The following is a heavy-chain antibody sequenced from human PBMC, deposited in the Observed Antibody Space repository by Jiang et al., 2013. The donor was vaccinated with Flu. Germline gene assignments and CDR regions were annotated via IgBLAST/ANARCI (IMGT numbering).Heavy chain of an antibody. CDR2: MNPNSGNT. D-gene: IGHD3-3*01. Sequence: GAEVKKPGASVKVSCKASGYTFTSYDINWVRQATGQGLEWMGWMNPNSGNTGYAQKFQGRVTMTRNTSISTAYMELSSLRSEDTAVYYCARAPAKHHYDFWSGYARPRHAFDIWGQGTMVTVSS. CDR1: GYTFTSYD. J-gene: IGHJ3*02. CDR3: ARAPAKHHYDFWSGYARPRHAFDI. V-gene: IGHV1-8*01.